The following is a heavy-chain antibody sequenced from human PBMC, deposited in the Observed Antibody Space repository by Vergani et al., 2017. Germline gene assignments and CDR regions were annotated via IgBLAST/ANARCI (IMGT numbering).Heavy chain of an antibody. CDR2: IDHTGRP. V-gene: IGHV4-34*01. CDR3: ARVNTVTNCHLYYYYYMDV. J-gene: IGHJ6*03. D-gene: IGHD4-11*01. CDR1: GGSFTSYH. Sequence: QVQLQQWGGGLLKPSETLSLTCVVNGGSFTSYHWTWIRQSPGEGLEWVGDIDHTGRPDYNPSLKSRLTMSVDMSGNQFSLTLNSVTATDTAIYFCARVNTVTNCHLYYYYYMDVWGQGTAVTVS.